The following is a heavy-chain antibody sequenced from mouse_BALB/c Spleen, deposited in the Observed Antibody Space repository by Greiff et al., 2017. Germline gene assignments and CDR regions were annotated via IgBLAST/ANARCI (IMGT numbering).Heavy chain of an antibody. CDR1: GFNIKDSY. J-gene: IGHJ4*01. CDR2: IDPANGNT. D-gene: IGHD2-1*01. Sequence: EVKLMESGAELVKPGASVKLSCTASGFNIKDSYMHWVKQSPEQGLEWIGRIDPANGNTKYDPKFQGKATITADTSSNTAYLQLSSLTSEDTAVYYCARKGNYGYDYWGQGTSVTVSS. V-gene: IGHV14-3*02. CDR3: ARKGNYGYDY.